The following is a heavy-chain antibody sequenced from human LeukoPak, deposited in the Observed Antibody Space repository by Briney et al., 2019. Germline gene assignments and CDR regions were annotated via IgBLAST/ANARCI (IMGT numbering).Heavy chain of an antibody. D-gene: IGHD5-18*01. J-gene: IGHJ4*02. CDR3: ARDGHSYGLDY. V-gene: IGHV4-59*01. CDR2: IYYSGST. Sequence: SETLSLTCTVSGGSISSYYWSWIRQPPGKGLEWIGYIYYSGSTNYNPSLKSRVTISVDTSKNQFSLKLSSVTAADTAVYYCARDGHSYGLDYWGQGTLVTVSS. CDR1: GGSISSYY.